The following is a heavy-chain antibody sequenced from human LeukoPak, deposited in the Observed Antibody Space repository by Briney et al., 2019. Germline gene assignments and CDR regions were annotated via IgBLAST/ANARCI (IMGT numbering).Heavy chain of an antibody. V-gene: IGHV4-39*07. CDR3: ARGGGQLVPFDY. J-gene: IGHJ4*02. CDR2: IFCSGST. D-gene: IGHD6-13*01. CDR1: GGSISSSSYY. Sequence: SETLSLTCTVSGGSISSSSYYWGWIRQPPGTGLEWIGSIFCSGSTYYNPSLKSRVTISVDTSKNQFSLKLSSVTAADTAVYYCARGGGQLVPFDYWGQGTLVTVSS.